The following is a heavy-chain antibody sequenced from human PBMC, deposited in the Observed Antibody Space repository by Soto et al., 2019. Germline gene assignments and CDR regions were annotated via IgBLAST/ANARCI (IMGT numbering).Heavy chain of an antibody. CDR1: GFTFSSYA. V-gene: IGHV3-23*01. D-gene: IGHD5-12*01. CDR3: AKDRERGYSGYGAFDI. CDR2: ISGSGGST. Sequence: EVQLLESGGGLVQPGGSLRLSCAASGFTFSSYAMSWVRQAPGKGLEWVSAISGSGGSTYYADSVKGRFTISRDNSKNTLYLQMNSVRAEDTAVYYCAKDRERGYSGYGAFDIWGQGTMVTVSS. J-gene: IGHJ3*02.